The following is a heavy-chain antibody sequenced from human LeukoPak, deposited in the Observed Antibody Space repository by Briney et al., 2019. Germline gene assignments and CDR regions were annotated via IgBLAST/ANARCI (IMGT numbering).Heavy chain of an antibody. Sequence: ASVKVSCKASGYTFTSYGISWVRQAPGQGLEWMGWISAYNSNTNYAQKLQGRVTMTTDTSTSTAYMELRSLRSDDTAVYYCARSVVGFGELLLSYFDYWAREPWSPSPQ. D-gene: IGHD3-10*01. CDR2: ISAYNSNT. V-gene: IGHV1-18*01. CDR1: GYTFTSYG. CDR3: ARSVVGFGELLLSYFDY. J-gene: IGHJ4*02.